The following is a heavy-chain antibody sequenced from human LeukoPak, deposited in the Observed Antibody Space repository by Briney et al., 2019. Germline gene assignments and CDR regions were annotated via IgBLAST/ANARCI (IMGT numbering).Heavy chain of an antibody. V-gene: IGHV1-2*02. CDR3: ARDMYYYASESPRHGYYFDY. CDR2: SNPNAGGT. Sequence: ASVKVSCKASGYTFAGYYIHLVRQAPGQGLEWMGWSNPNAGGTRCAQEFQGKVTMTTDTSISTAFMELSGLKSDDTAVYYCARDMYYYASESPRHGYYFDYWGQGTLVTVSS. CDR1: GYTFAGYY. J-gene: IGHJ4*02. D-gene: IGHD3-10*01.